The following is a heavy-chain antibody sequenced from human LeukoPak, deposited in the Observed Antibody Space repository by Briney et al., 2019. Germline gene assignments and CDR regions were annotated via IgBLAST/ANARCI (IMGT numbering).Heavy chain of an antibody. V-gene: IGHV3-48*04. CDR2: ISSSGNTI. Sequence: PGGSLRLSCAASGFTFSSYSMNWVRQAPGKGLEWLAYISSSGNTIHYADSVKGRFTISRDNAKNSLYLQMNSLRVEDTADYYCARLWGLAVDPFDPWGQGALVTVTS. CDR3: ARLWGLAVDPFDP. D-gene: IGHD2-21*01. CDR1: GFTFSSYS. J-gene: IGHJ5*02.